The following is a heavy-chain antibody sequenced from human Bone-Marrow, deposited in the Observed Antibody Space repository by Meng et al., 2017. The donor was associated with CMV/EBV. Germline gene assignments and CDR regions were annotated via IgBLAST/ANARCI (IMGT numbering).Heavy chain of an antibody. J-gene: IGHJ5*02. CDR3: ARADGSGWYYGYNWFDP. D-gene: IGHD6-19*01. Sequence: SETLSLTCTVSGGSISSSSYYWGWIRQPPGKGLEWIGSIYYSGSTYYNPSLKSRVTISVDTSKNQFSLKLSSVTAADTAVYYCARADGSGWYYGYNWFDPWGQGTLVTVSS. CDR2: IYYSGST. V-gene: IGHV4-39*07. CDR1: GGSISSSSYY.